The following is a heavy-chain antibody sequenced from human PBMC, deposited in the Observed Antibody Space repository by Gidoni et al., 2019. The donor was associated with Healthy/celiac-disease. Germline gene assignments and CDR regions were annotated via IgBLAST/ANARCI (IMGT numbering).Heavy chain of an antibody. D-gene: IGHD2-8*01. CDR1: GFTFSSHS. CDR3: ASAGSSQYCTNGVCRYYYYYGMDV. CDR2: ISSSSSYI. V-gene: IGHV3-21*01. Sequence: EVQLVESGGGLVKPGGSLRLSCAASGFTFSSHSMTWVRQAPGKGLEWVSSISSSSSYIYYADSVKGRLTISRDNAKNSLYMQMNSLRAEDTAVYYCASAGSSQYCTNGVCRYYYYYGMDVWGQGTTVTVSS. J-gene: IGHJ6*02.